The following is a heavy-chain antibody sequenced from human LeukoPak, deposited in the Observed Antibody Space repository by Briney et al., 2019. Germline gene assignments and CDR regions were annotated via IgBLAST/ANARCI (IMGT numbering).Heavy chain of an antibody. CDR1: NASVTSHH. Sequence: SETLSLTCAVFNASVTSHHWAWMRQPAGRGLEWVGRVHFSGSTDYKPFLRSRVALSLDKTKNELPLTLKSVSAADTAVYYCARDDSSRDDSGGYHYWGRGVLVSVSS. D-gene: IGHD3-22*01. V-gene: IGHV4-4*07. J-gene: IGHJ4*02. CDR3: ARDDSSRDDSGGYHY. CDR2: VHFSGST.